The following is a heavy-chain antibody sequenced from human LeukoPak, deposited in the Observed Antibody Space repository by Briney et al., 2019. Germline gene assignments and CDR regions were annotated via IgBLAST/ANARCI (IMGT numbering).Heavy chain of an antibody. D-gene: IGHD3-16*02. CDR1: GFTFSSYA. CDR3: AKDLENYDYVWGSYPESPFDY. J-gene: IGHJ4*02. Sequence: HPGGSLRLSCAASGFTFSSYAMSWVRQAPGKGLEWVSAISGSGGSTYYADSVKGRFTISRDNSKNTLYLQMNSLRAEDTAVYYCAKDLENYDYVWGSYPESPFDYWGQGTLVTVSS. CDR2: ISGSGGST. V-gene: IGHV3-23*01.